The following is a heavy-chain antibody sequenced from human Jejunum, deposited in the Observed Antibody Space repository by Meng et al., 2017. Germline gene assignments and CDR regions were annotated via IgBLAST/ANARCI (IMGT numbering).Heavy chain of an antibody. D-gene: IGHD1-26*01. Sequence: LQELVPGLWSPPATPSLICSVYGGSCRRAGYQWSWIRQPPGKGLEWIGYASTNYNPSLKSRVTISVDTSKNQFSLRLTSVTAADTAVYYCARDHMGSLDYWGQGILVTVSS. V-gene: IGHV4-61*08. CDR2: AST. CDR3: ARDHMGSLDY. J-gene: IGHJ4*02. CDR1: GGSCRRAGYQ.